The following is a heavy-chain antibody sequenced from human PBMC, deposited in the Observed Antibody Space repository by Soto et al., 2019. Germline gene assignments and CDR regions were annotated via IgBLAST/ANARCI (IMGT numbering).Heavy chain of an antibody. J-gene: IGHJ4*02. V-gene: IGHV4-4*07. D-gene: IGHD6-13*01. CDR1: GASLNNYY. CDR2: IYTSGST. Sequence: PSETLSLTCTVSGASLNNYYWSWARQPAGKGLEWVGRIYTSGSTNYNPSLESRVTMSVDTSKNQFSLKLTSVTATDTGVYYCATTPGLSPAGSFDWWGQGILVTVSS. CDR3: ATTPGLSPAGSFDW.